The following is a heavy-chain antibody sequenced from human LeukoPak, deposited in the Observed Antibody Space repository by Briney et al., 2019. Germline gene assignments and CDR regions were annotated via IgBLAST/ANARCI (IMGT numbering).Heavy chain of an antibody. CDR1: GFTFSNHA. V-gene: IGHV3-23*01. Sequence: GGSLRLSCAASGFTFSNHAMSWVRQAPGKGLQWVAVISGGGRTTEYADFVKGRFTISRDNSKNTLSLQMNSLTVEDTAIYFCAKNVVVKRYIDFWGQGTLVTVSS. J-gene: IGHJ4*02. CDR2: ISGGGRTT. CDR3: AKNVVVKRYIDF. D-gene: IGHD2-15*01.